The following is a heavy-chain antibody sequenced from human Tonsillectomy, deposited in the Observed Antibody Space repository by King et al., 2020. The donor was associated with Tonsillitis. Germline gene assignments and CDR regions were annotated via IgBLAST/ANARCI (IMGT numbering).Heavy chain of an antibody. D-gene: IGHD3-3*01. CDR3: ARHGRAADFWSGYDYYYYYMDV. J-gene: IGHJ6*03. CDR1: GGSISSYY. CDR2: IYYSGST. Sequence: VQLQESGPGLVKPSETLSLTCTVSGGSISSYYWSWIRQPPGKGLEWIGYIYYSGSTNYNPSLKSRVTISVDTSKNHFSLKLSSVTAADTAVYYCARHGRAADFWSGYDYYYYYMDVWGKGTTVTVSS. V-gene: IGHV4-59*08.